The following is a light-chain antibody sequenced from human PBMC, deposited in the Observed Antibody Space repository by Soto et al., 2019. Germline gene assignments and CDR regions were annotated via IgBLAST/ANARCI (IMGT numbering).Light chain of an antibody. V-gene: IGKV1-39*01. Sequence: DVQMTQSPSSLSASVGDRVTITCRASQSIKKSLNWYQQKPGKAPKLLIFAASNLQSGVPSRFSGSGSGTDFTLTISSLQAEDFATYYCQQNYITPPWKFGPGTQVHI. CDR2: AAS. J-gene: IGKJ1*01. CDR3: QQNYITPPWK. CDR1: QSIKKS.